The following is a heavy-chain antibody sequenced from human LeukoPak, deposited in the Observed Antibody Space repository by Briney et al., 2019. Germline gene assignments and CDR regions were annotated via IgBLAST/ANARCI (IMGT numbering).Heavy chain of an antibody. CDR2: ISAYNGNT. D-gene: IGHD3-10*01. CDR1: GYTFTSYG. CDR3: ARDSVRGVISPVDY. V-gene: IGHV1-18*01. J-gene: IGHJ4*02. Sequence: GPSVKVSCKASGYTFTSYGVSWVRQAPGQGLEWMGWISAYNGNTNYAQKLQGRVTMTTDTSTSTAYMELRSLRSDDTAVYYCARDSVRGVISPVDYWGQGTLVTVSS.